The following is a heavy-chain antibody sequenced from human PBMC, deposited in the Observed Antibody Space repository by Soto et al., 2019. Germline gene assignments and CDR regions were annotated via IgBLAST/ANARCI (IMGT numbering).Heavy chain of an antibody. V-gene: IGHV4-34*01. CDR1: GGSFSGYY. CDR3: ARGVGGGYGDYYFDY. D-gene: IGHD4-17*01. CDR2: INHSGST. J-gene: IGHJ4*02. Sequence: QVQLQQWGAGLLKPSETLSLTCAVYGGSFSGYYWSWIRQPPGRGLEWSGEINHSGSTNYNPYLKSRVTLSVATSKNQFSLKLSSVTAADTAVYYCARGVGGGYGDYYFDYWGQGTLVTVSS.